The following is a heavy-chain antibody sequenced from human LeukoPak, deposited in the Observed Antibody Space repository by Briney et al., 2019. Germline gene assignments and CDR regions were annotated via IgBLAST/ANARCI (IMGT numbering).Heavy chain of an antibody. V-gene: IGHV4-34*01. CDR2: INHSGST. Sequence: KPSETLSLTCAVYGGSFSGYYWSWIRQPPGKGPEWIGEINHSGSTNYNPSLKSRVTISVDTSKNQFSLKLSSVTAADTAVYYCARGAEYSSSDFDYWGQGTLVTVSS. CDR3: ARGAEYSSSDFDY. J-gene: IGHJ4*02. CDR1: GGSFSGYY. D-gene: IGHD6-6*01.